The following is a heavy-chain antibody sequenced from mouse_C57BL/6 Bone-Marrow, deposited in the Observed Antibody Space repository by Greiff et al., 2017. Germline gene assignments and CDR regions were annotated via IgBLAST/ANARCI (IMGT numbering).Heavy chain of an antibody. Sequence: VQLQQPGAELVKPGASVKMSCKASGYTFTSYWITWVKQRPGQGLEWIGDIYPGSGSTNYNEKFKSKATLTVDTSSSTAYMQLSILTSEDSAVYYCANIYYDGYYAMDYWGQGTSVTVSS. V-gene: IGHV1-55*01. CDR1: GYTFTSYW. CDR3: ANIYYDGYYAMDY. J-gene: IGHJ4*01. CDR2: IYPGSGST. D-gene: IGHD2-4*01.